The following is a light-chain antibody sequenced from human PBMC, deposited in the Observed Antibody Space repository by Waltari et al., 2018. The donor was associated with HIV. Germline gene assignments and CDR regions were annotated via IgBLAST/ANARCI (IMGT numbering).Light chain of an antibody. Sequence: QSALTQPPSASGSPGQSVTISCTGTSSDVGGYNYVSWYQQHPGKAPKLMIYEVSKRPSGVPDRVSGSKSGNTASLTVSGLQAEDEADYYCSSYAGSTAVFGGGTKLTVL. J-gene: IGLJ2*01. CDR3: SSYAGSTAV. V-gene: IGLV2-8*01. CDR2: EVS. CDR1: SSDVGGYNY.